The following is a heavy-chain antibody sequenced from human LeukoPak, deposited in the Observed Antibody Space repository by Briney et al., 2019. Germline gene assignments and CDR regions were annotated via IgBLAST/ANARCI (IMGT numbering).Heavy chain of an antibody. D-gene: IGHD2-15*01. CDR2: INPNSGGT. V-gene: IGHV1-2*02. Sequence: RASVKVSCKASGYTFTGYYMHWVRQAPGQGLEWMGCINPNSGGTNYAQKFQGRVTMTRDTSISTAYMELSRLRSDDTAVYYCARAQGIVVVVAATSRTDDAFDIWGQGTMVTVSS. J-gene: IGHJ3*02. CDR1: GYTFTGYY. CDR3: ARAQGIVVVVAATSRTDDAFDI.